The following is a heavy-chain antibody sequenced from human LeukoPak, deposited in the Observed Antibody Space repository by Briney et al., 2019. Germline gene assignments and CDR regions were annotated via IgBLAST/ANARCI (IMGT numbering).Heavy chain of an antibody. CDR3: AKESGKRSYGAYFDY. J-gene: IGHJ4*02. V-gene: IGHV3-74*01. CDR1: GFTFSSYW. CDR2: INSDGSST. D-gene: IGHD4-17*01. Sequence: GGSLRLSCAASGFTFSSYWIHWVRQAPGKGLVWVSRINSDGSSTRYADSVKGRFTISRDNSQNTLYLQMNSLRAEDTAIYYCAKESGKRSYGAYFDYWGQGTLVTVSS.